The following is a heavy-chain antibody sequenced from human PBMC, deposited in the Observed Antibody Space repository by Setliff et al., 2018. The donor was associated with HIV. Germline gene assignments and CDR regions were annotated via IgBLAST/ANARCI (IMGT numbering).Heavy chain of an antibody. CDR2: IKKDGSDK. J-gene: IGHJ4*02. Sequence: PGGSLRLSCAASGFTFSAHQMTWVRQAPGKGLEWVANIKKDGSDKFYVDSVKGRFAISRDNAKNSLYLQMNSLTSEDTAVYYCARDLNWAFDYWGQGILVTVSS. CDR1: GFTFSAHQ. V-gene: IGHV3-7*01. CDR3: ARDLNWAFDY. D-gene: IGHD1-1*01.